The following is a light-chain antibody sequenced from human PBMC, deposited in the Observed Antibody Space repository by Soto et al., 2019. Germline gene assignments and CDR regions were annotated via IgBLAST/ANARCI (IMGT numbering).Light chain of an antibody. CDR1: SNDVGGYNY. V-gene: IGLV2-14*03. Sequence: QSAPTQSASVSGSPGQSITISCTGTSNDVGGYNYVSWYQQYPGKAPKLMIYDVSNRPSGVSNRFSGSKSGNTASLTISGLQAEDEADYYCSSYTSISTLYVFGTGTKLTVL. CDR3: SSYTSISTLYV. J-gene: IGLJ1*01. CDR2: DVS.